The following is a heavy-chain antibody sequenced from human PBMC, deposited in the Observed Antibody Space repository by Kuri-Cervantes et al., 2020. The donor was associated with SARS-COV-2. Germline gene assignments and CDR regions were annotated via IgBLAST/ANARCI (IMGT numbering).Heavy chain of an antibody. CDR3: AKDGLEMATITFFDY. V-gene: IGHV3-30*04. Sequence: GGSLRLSCAASGFTFSSYAMHWVRQAPGKGLEWVAVISYDGSNKYYADSVKGRFTISRDNSKNTLYLQMNSLRAEDTAVYYCAKDGLEMATITFFDYWGQGTLVTVSS. CDR1: GFTFSSYA. J-gene: IGHJ4*02. CDR2: ISYDGSNK. D-gene: IGHD5-24*01.